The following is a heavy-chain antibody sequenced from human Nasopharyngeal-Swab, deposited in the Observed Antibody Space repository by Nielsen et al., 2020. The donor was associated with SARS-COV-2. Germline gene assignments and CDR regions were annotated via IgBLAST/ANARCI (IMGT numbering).Heavy chain of an antibody. Sequence: GESLKISCAASGFTFSSYGMHWVRQAPGKGLEWVAVIWYDGSNKYYADSVKGRFTISRDNSKNTLYLQMNSLRAEDTAMYYCARDGVDYGDYWGQGTLVTVSS. J-gene: IGHJ4*02. CDR2: IWYDGSNK. V-gene: IGHV3-33*01. D-gene: IGHD3-16*01. CDR3: ARDGVDYGDY. CDR1: GFTFSSYG.